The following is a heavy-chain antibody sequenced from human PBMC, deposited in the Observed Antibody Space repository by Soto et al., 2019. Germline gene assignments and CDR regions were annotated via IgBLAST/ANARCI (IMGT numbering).Heavy chain of an antibody. V-gene: IGHV1-24*01. Sequence: GASVQVSCKVSGYTLTELSMHWVRQAPGKGLEWMGGFDPEDGETIYAQKFQGRVTMTEDTSTDTAYMELSSLRSEFTAVYYCATAKQQLVFSGMDVWGQGTTVTVSS. D-gene: IGHD6-13*01. CDR2: FDPEDGET. CDR3: ATAKQQLVFSGMDV. CDR1: GYTLTELS. J-gene: IGHJ6*02.